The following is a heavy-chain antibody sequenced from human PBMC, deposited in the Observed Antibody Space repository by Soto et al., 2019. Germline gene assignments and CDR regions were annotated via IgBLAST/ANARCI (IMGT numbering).Heavy chain of an antibody. Sequence: QITLKESGPTLVKPTQTLTLTCTFSGFSLSTSGVGVGWIRQPPGKALEWLALIYWDDDKRYSPSLKSRLTISKVTSKNPGGLPMTNMDPVDTATYYCAHRRRVAAAGMAEYKTDAFDIWGQGTMVTVSS. J-gene: IGHJ3*02. CDR3: AHRRRVAAAGMAEYKTDAFDI. D-gene: IGHD6-13*01. CDR2: IYWDDDK. V-gene: IGHV2-5*02. CDR1: GFSLSTSGVG.